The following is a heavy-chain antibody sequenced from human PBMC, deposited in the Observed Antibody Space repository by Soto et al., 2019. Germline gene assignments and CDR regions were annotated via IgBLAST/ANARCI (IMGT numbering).Heavy chain of an antibody. CDR3: ARTTHEEPTFDY. D-gene: IGHD1-26*01. CDR1: GYTFTNYG. Sequence: QVQLVQSGAEVKKPGASVKVSCKASGYTFTNYGISWVRQAPGQGLEWMGWVTGYDGNANYAQRSKGRVTMTTDTPPNTAYMDLRRLSSDTPAVYYCARTTHEEPTFDYWAQGTLFPVSS. J-gene: IGHJ4*02. V-gene: IGHV1-18*01. CDR2: VTGYDGNA.